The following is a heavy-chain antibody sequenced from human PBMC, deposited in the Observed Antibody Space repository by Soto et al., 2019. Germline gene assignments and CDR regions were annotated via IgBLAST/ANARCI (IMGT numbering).Heavy chain of an antibody. CDR1: GFIFSIYG. CDR2: ISYDGSNK. Sequence: QVQLVESGGGVVQPGRSLRLSCAPSGFIFSIYGMHWVRQAPGKGLEWVAAISYDGSNKYYVDSVKGRFTISRDNSKNTLSPPMKTLRAEDTAVYYCAKDGRDPDSYSGMDVWGQGPTVTVSS. CDR3: AKDGRDPDSYSGMDV. J-gene: IGHJ6*02. V-gene: IGHV3-30*18.